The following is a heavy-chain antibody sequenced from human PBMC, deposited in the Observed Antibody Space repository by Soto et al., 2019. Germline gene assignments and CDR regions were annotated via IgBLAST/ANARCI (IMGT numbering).Heavy chain of an antibody. J-gene: IGHJ3*02. Sequence: SETLSLTCTVSGGSISSYYWSWIRQPPGKGLEWFGYIYYSGSTNYNPSLKSRVTISVDTSKNQFSLKLSSVTAADTAVYYCARIGRTYYYDSSGYRYGAFDIWGQGAMVTVSS. CDR1: GGSISSYY. CDR3: ARIGRTYYYDSSGYRYGAFDI. V-gene: IGHV4-59*12. D-gene: IGHD3-22*01. CDR2: IYYSGST.